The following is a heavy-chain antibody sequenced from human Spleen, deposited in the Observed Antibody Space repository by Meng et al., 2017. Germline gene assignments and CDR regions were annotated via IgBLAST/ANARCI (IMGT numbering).Heavy chain of an antibody. D-gene: IGHD6-13*01. J-gene: IGHJ4*01. Sequence: QGHLVRPGAEVKKPGASVKVSCKPSGYTFPDYYLHWVRRAPGQGLEWMGRIDPKTGDTHYALKFQGRVTMTGDTSISTAYMELSGLRSDDTAMYYCARDEDISAAGKLFGDYWGHGTLVTVSS. V-gene: IGHV1-2*06. CDR1: GYTFPDYY. CDR2: IDPKTGDT. CDR3: ARDEDISAAGKLFGDY.